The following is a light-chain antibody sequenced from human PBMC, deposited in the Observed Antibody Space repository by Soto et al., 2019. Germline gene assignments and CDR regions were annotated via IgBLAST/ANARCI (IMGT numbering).Light chain of an antibody. Sequence: EIVLTQSPATLSLSPGERATLSCRASQSVSSYLAWYQQKPGQAPRLLIYDASNRATGVPARFSGSGSGTDFTLTISSLELEDCAVYYCQQRSNWPPLTFGGGNKVEIK. CDR2: DAS. J-gene: IGKJ4*01. V-gene: IGKV3-11*01. CDR3: QQRSNWPPLT. CDR1: QSVSSY.